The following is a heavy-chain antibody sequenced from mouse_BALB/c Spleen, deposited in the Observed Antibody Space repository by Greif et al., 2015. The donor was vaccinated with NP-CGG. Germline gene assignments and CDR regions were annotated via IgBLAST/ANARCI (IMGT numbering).Heavy chain of an antibody. J-gene: IGHJ1*01. V-gene: IGHV3-2*02. D-gene: IGHD2-1*01. Sequence: DVKLVESGPGLVKPSQSLSLTCTVTGYSITSDYAWNWIRQFPGNKLEWMGYISYSGSTSYNPSLKSRISITRDTSKNQFFLQLNSVTTEDTATYYCARFYGNYRYFDVWGAGTTVTVSS. CDR2: ISYSGST. CDR3: ARFYGNYRYFDV. CDR1: GYSITSDYA.